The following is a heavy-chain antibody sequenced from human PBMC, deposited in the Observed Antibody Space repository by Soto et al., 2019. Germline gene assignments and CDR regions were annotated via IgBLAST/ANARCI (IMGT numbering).Heavy chain of an antibody. Sequence: GGSLRLSCAASGFTFGSYGRHWVRQAPGKGLEWVAVIWYDGSNKYYADSVKGRFTISRDNSKNTLYLQMNSLRAEDTAVYYCARDMSGWYVLDFDYWGQGTLVTVSS. CDR1: GFTFGSYG. CDR3: ARDMSGWYVLDFDY. CDR2: IWYDGSNK. J-gene: IGHJ4*02. V-gene: IGHV3-33*01. D-gene: IGHD6-19*01.